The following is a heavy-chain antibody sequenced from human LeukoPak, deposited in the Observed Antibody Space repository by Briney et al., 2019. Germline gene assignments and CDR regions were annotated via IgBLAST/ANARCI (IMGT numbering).Heavy chain of an antibody. V-gene: IGHV4-59*01. CDR2: IYYSGST. CDR1: GGSISSYY. J-gene: IGHJ3*02. Sequence: SETLSLTCTVSGGSISSYYWSWIRQPPGKGLEWIGYIYYSGSTNYNPSLKSRVTISVDTSKNQFSLKLSSVTAADTAVYHCARSLYYYGSDSFDIWGQGTMVTVSS. D-gene: IGHD3-10*01. CDR3: ARSLYYYGSDSFDI.